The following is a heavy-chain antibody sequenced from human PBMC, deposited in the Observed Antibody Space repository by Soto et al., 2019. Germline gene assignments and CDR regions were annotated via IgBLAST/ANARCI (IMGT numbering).Heavy chain of an antibody. CDR2: IYYSGRT. Sequence: SETLSLTCTVSGGSIRDYFWTWIRQPPGKGLEWIGYIYYSGRTNYNPSLKSRVSISVDTSKNHFSLQLSSVTAADTAVYYCARVGGDDFGDSGGFDYWGQGTLVTVSS. V-gene: IGHV4-59*01. CDR1: GGSIRDYF. CDR3: ARVGGDDFGDSGGFDY. D-gene: IGHD4-17*01. J-gene: IGHJ4*02.